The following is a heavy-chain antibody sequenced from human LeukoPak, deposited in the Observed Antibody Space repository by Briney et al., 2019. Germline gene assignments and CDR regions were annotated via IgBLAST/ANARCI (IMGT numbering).Heavy chain of an antibody. CDR2: ISGSGGST. J-gene: IGHJ4*02. V-gene: IGHV3-23*01. D-gene: IGHD2-2*01. CDR1: GGSISSSSYY. Sequence: PSETLSLTCTVSGGSISSSSYYWGWIRQAPGKGLEWVSVISGSGGSTYYADSVKGRFTISRDNSKNTLYLQMNSLRAEDTAVYYCAKGVPPHDYWGQGTLVTVSS. CDR3: AKGVPPHDY.